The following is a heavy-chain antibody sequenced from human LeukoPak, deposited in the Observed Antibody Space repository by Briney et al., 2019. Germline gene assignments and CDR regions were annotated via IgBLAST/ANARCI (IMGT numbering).Heavy chain of an antibody. CDR2: INQDGSQK. Sequence: HPAGTLRLSCAASGFTFSGYCMSWVRQAPGKGLEWVANINQDGSQKYYVDSVKGRFTISRDNAKNSLYLQMNSLRAEDTAVYYCATVRTYTNFDYWGQGTLVTVSS. V-gene: IGHV3-7*05. CDR3: ATVRTYTNFDY. CDR1: GFTFSGYC. D-gene: IGHD5-18*01. J-gene: IGHJ4*02.